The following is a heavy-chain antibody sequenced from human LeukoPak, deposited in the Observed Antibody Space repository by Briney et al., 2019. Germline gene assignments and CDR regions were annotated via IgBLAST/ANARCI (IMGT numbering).Heavy chain of an antibody. D-gene: IGHD6-25*01. CDR3: VRGPHIAATSY. CDR2: IKQDGSEK. Sequence: GGSLRLSCVASGFSFNNYRMTWVRQAPGKGLEWVANIKQDGSEKQYVDSVKGRFAISRDNAKKSLYLQINTLRAEDTAVYHCVRGPHIAATSYWGQGTLVTVSS. V-gene: IGHV3-7*03. CDR1: GFSFNNYR. J-gene: IGHJ4*02.